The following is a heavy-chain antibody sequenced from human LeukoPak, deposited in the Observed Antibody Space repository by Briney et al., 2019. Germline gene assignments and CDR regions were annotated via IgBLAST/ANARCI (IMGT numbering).Heavy chain of an antibody. Sequence: GGSLRLSRAASGFTFDDYAMHWVRQAPGKGLEWVSGISWNSGSIGYADSVKGRFTISRDNAKNSLYLQMNSLRAEDMALYYCAKADYSSGWYYFDYWGQGTLVTVSS. J-gene: IGHJ4*02. CDR1: GFTFDDYA. CDR2: ISWNSGSI. V-gene: IGHV3-9*03. CDR3: AKADYSSGWYYFDY. D-gene: IGHD6-19*01.